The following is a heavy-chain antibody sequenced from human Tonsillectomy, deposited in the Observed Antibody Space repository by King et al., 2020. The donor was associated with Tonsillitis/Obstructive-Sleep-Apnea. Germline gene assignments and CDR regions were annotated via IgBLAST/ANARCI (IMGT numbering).Heavy chain of an antibody. Sequence: VQLVESGGGVVRPGGSLRLSCAASGFTFDDYGMSWVRQAPGKGLEWVSAINWNGGSTGYVDSVKGRFTISRDNAKNSLYLQMNSLRAEDTALYYCARGSIVVVPVTLASEGAFDIWGKGQWSPSLQ. CDR2: INWNGGST. J-gene: IGHJ3*02. CDR1: GFTFDDYG. CDR3: ARGSIVVVPVTLASEGAFDI. V-gene: IGHV3-20*04. D-gene: IGHD2-2*01.